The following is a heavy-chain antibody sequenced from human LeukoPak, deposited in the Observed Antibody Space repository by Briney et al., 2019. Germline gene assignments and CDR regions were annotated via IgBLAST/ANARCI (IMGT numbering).Heavy chain of an antibody. D-gene: IGHD3-16*01. J-gene: IGHJ4*02. CDR2: INSDGSST. Sequence: PGGSLRLSCAASGFTFSSYWMHWVRHAPGKGLVWVSRINSDGSSTSYADSVKGRFTISRDNAKNTLYLQMNSLRAEDTAVYYCARDRVYGALDYWGQGTLVTVSS. CDR3: ARDRVYGALDY. V-gene: IGHV3-74*01. CDR1: GFTFSSYW.